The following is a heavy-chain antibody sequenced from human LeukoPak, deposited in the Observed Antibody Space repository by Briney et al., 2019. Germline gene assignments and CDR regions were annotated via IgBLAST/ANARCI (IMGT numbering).Heavy chain of an antibody. J-gene: IGHJ4*02. V-gene: IGHV4-39*07. D-gene: IGHD3-22*01. CDR2: IYYSGST. CDR3: ARGPPYYYDSGGFPRGDHYFDY. CDR1: GGSISSSSYY. Sequence: PSETLSLTCTVSGGSISSSSYYWGWIRQPPGKGLEWIGSIYYSGSTYYNPSLKSRVTISVDTSKNQFSLKLSSVTAADTAVYYCARGPPYYYDSGGFPRGDHYFDYWGQGTLVTVSS.